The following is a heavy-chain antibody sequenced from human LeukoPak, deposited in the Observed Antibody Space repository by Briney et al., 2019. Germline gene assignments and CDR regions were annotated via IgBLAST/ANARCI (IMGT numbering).Heavy chain of an antibody. V-gene: IGHV3-23*01. CDR1: GFTFSSYA. J-gene: IGHJ4*02. CDR2: ISGSGGST. Sequence: GGSLRLSCAASGFTFSSYAMSWVRQAPGKGLEWVSAISGSGGSTYYADSVKGRFTISRDNSKNTLYLQMNSLRAEDTAVYNCAKPPSRGPYDSSGYFDYWGQGTLVTVSS. D-gene: IGHD3-22*01. CDR3: AKPPSRGPYDSSGYFDY.